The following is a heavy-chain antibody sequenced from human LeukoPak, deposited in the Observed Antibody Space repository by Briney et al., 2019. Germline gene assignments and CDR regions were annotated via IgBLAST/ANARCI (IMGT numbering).Heavy chain of an antibody. CDR3: ARGTAGYHSSYFDY. CDR1: GFTFSSYG. D-gene: IGHD3-16*02. CDR2: ISYDGSNK. J-gene: IGHJ4*02. V-gene: IGHV3-33*05. Sequence: GGSLRLSCAASGFTFSSYGMHWVRQAPGKGLEWVAVISYDGSNKYFADSVKGRFTISRDNAENTLYLQMNSLRAEDTAVYYCARGTAGYHSSYFDYWGQGTLVTVSS.